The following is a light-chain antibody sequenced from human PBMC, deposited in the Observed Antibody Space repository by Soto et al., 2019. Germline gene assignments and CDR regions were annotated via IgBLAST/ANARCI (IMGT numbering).Light chain of an antibody. CDR3: LRYFTYPFT. J-gene: IGKJ3*01. Sequence: AIRMTQSPSSFSASTGDRVTITCRASQGVSNYLAWYQQRPGKAPKLLIYAASTLQTGVPSTFSGSGSRTDFTITIRRLQSDDFTTYYCLRYFTYPFTFGPGTKVDI. CDR2: AAS. CDR1: QGVSNY. V-gene: IGKV1-8*01.